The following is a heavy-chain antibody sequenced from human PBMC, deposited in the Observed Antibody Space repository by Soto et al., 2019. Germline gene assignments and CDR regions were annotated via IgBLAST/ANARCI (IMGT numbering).Heavy chain of an antibody. CDR3: AKGFCSSTRCLTYSYMDV. V-gene: IGHV3-9*01. CDR1: EFSFGDYA. Sequence: EVQLVESGGGLVQPGRSLRLSCAASEFSFGDYAMHWVRQAPTKGLEWVSGISWNTGTVGYGDSVRGRFSISRDNAENSLYLKMNSLRAEHSALYYCAKGFCSSTRCLTYSYMDVWGKGTTVTVSS. J-gene: IGHJ6*03. D-gene: IGHD2-2*01. CDR2: ISWNTGTV.